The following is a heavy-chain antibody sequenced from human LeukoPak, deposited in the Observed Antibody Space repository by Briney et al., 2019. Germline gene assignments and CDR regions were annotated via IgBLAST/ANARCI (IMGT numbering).Heavy chain of an antibody. V-gene: IGHV4-59*12. CDR2: IYYSGST. CDR3: ARDILELTEYYFDY. D-gene: IGHD1-7*01. Sequence: SETLSLTCTVSGGSISSYYWSWIRQPPGKGLEWIGYIYYSGSTNYNPSLKSRVTISVDTSKNQFSLKLSSVTAADTAVYYCARDILELTEYYFDYWGQGTLVTVSS. CDR1: GGSISSYY. J-gene: IGHJ4*02.